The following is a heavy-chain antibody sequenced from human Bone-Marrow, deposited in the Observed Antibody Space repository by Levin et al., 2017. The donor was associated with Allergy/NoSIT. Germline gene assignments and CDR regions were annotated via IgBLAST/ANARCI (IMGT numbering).Heavy chain of an antibody. CDR1: GTSIRRRGYY. Sequence: KPSETLSLTCTVSGTSIRRRGYYWGWIRQSPGKRFEWLATISHSGSMFYNPSLKSRLTISADTSDFEFSLTLESVSAADTAIYYCVRNRRDYFDFWGQGALVSVSS. V-gene: IGHV4-39*07. CDR2: ISHSGSM. J-gene: IGHJ4*02. CDR3: VRNRRDYFDF.